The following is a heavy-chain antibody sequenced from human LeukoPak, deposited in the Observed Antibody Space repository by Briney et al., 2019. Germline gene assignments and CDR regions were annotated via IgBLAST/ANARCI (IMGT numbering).Heavy chain of an antibody. J-gene: IGHJ5*02. CDR2: ISANNGNT. D-gene: IGHD6-19*01. CDR3: VRDIVVAGVRFDP. Sequence: ASVTLSCKASGYSFTSYGISWVRQAPGQGLEWMGWISANNGNTKYAQKLQGRVSMTTDTSTRTAYMELRSLRSDDTAVYYCVRDIVVAGVRFDPWGQGTLVIASS. CDR1: GYSFTSYG. V-gene: IGHV1-18*01.